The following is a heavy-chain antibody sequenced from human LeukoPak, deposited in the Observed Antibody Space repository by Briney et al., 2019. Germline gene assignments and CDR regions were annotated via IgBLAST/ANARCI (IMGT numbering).Heavy chain of an antibody. J-gene: IGHJ5*02. CDR3: AKDLSYGSLWFDP. CDR1: GFTFSSYE. Sequence: PGGSLRLSCAASGFTFSSYEMNWVRQAPGKGLEWVSYISSSGSTILYADSVKGRFTISRDSSKNTLYLQMDNLRVEDTAVYFCAKDLSYGSLWFDPWGQGTLVTVSS. D-gene: IGHD3-10*01. V-gene: IGHV3-48*03. CDR2: ISSSGSTI.